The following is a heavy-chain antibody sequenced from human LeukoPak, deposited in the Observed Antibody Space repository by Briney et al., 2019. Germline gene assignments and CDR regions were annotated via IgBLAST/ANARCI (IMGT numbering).Heavy chain of an antibody. V-gene: IGHV3-74*01. D-gene: IGHD3-22*01. CDR3: ARGEYYYDSSGSNYFDY. CDR2: INSDGSST. J-gene: IGHJ4*02. CDR1: GFTFSSYW. Sequence: GGSLRLSCAASGFTFSSYWMHWVRQAPGKGLVWVSRINSDGSSTSYADSVKGRFTISRDNAKNTLYLQMNSLRAEDTAVYYCARGEYYYDSSGSNYFDYWGQGTLVTVSS.